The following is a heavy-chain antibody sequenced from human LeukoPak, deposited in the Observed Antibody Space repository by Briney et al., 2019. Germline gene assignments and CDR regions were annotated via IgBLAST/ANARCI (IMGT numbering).Heavy chain of an antibody. Sequence: ASVKVSCKASGYTFNDFYVHWVRQAPGQGLEWMGWISAYNGNTNYAQKLQGRVTMTTDTSTSTAYMELRSLRSDDTAVYYCARDWGSDDTSAYYSNSSAEYFHHWGQGTLVTVSS. D-gene: IGHD3-22*01. CDR3: ARDWGSDDTSAYYSNSSAEYFHH. V-gene: IGHV1-18*04. J-gene: IGHJ1*01. CDR2: ISAYNGNT. CDR1: GYTFNDFY.